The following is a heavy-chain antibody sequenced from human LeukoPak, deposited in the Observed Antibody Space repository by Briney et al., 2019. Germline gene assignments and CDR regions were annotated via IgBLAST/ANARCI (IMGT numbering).Heavy chain of an antibody. CDR2: IYYSGST. CDR1: GGSISSSSYY. Sequence: SETLSLTCTVSGGSISSSSYYWGGIRQPLGKGLEWIGSIYYSGSTYYNPSLKSRVTISADKSKNQVSLKLTSVTAADTAVYYCARLSVIVGSTLEYYYYYMDVWGQGTTVTVSS. J-gene: IGHJ6*03. CDR3: ARLSVIVGSTLEYYYYYMDV. V-gene: IGHV4-39*07. D-gene: IGHD1-26*01.